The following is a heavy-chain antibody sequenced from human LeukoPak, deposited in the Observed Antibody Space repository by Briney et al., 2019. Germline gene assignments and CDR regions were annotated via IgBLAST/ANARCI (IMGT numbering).Heavy chain of an antibody. Sequence: GGSLRLSCAASEFTFSGYSMNWIRQAPGKGLEWVSYISLSSSTIYYADSVKGRFTISRDNAKNSLYLQMNNLRAEDTAVYYCARGRGLGVVSPYFDYWGQGTLVTVSS. D-gene: IGHD3-3*01. V-gene: IGHV3-48*01. J-gene: IGHJ4*02. CDR2: ISLSSSTI. CDR3: ARGRGLGVVSPYFDY. CDR1: EFTFSGYS.